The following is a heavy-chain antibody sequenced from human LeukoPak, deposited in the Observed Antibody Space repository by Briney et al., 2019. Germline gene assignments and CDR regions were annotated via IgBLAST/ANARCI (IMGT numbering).Heavy chain of an antibody. Sequence: SVKVSCKASGTTFNNYAINWVRQAPGQGLEWMGGIIPMFGTTEYAQKFQGRVTITTDESTSTAYMELSSLRSEDTAVYYCARRAPGDYWGQGTLVTVSS. J-gene: IGHJ4*02. CDR2: IIPMFGTT. CDR1: GTTFNNYA. D-gene: IGHD3-10*01. CDR3: ARRAPGDY. V-gene: IGHV1-69*05.